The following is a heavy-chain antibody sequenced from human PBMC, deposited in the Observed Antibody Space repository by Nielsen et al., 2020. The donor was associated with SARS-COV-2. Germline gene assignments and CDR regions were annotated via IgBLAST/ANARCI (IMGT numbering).Heavy chain of an antibody. CDR3: ARARYSSGWYYFDY. V-gene: IGHV3-74*01. D-gene: IGHD6-19*01. CDR1: GFTFSSYW. CDR2: INSDGSST. Sequence: GESLKISCAASGFTFSSYWMHWVRQAPGKGLVWVSRINSDGSSTSYADSVKGRFTISRDNAKNTLYLQMNSLRAEDTAVYYCARARYSSGWYYFDYWGQGTLVTVSS. J-gene: IGHJ4*02.